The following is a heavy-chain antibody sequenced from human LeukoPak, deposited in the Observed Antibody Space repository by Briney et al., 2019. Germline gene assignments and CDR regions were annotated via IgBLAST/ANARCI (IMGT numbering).Heavy chain of an antibody. CDR1: GVSISSDY. CDR2: IYYSGSS. V-gene: IGHV4-59*08. J-gene: IGHJ5*02. CDR3: TRRLRQNLFDP. D-gene: IGHD4-17*01. Sequence: PSETLSLTCTVSGVSISSDYWSWIRLPPGKGLEWIGYIYYSGSSNYNPSLKSRVTMSVDTSKNQFSLKLTSVTAADTAVYYCTRRLRQNLFDPWGQGTLVTVSS.